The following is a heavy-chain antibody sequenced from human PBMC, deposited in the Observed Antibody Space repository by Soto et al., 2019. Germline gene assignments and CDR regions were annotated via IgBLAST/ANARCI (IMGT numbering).Heavy chain of an antibody. D-gene: IGHD5-18*01. V-gene: IGHV1-18*01. CDR2: ISAYNGNT. CDR3: ARNTALVTNNYYYYGMDV. J-gene: IGHJ6*02. CDR1: GYTFTSYG. Sequence: ASVKVSCKASGYTFTSYGISWVRHAPGQGLEWMGWISAYNGNTNYAQKLQGRVTMTTDTSTSTAYMELRSLRSDDTAVYYCARNTALVTNNYYYYGMDVWGQGTTVTVSS.